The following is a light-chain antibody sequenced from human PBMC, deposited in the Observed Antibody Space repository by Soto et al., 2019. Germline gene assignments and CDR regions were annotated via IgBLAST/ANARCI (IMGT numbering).Light chain of an antibody. V-gene: IGKV3-15*01. CDR3: QQYNNWPPIT. Sequence: IVMTQSPATPSVTPGERTTLSCRPSQSVSSNLAWYQQKPGQAPRLLIYGASTRATGIPARFSGSGSGTEFTLTISSLQSEDFAVYYCQQYNNWPPITFGQGTRLAIK. CDR1: QSVSSN. CDR2: GAS. J-gene: IGKJ5*01.